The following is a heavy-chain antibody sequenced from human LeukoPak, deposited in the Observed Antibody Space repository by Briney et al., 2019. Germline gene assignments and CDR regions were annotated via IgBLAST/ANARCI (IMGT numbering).Heavy chain of an antibody. J-gene: IGHJ3*02. V-gene: IGHV1-69*05. Sequence: GASVKVSCKASGGTFSSYAISWVRQAPGQGLEWMGGIIPIFGTANYAQKFQGRVTITTDESTSTAYMELSSLRSEDTAVYYCARTLPYYYDSSNAFDIWGQGTMVTVSS. CDR1: GGTFSSYA. D-gene: IGHD3-22*01. CDR2: IIPIFGTA. CDR3: ARTLPYYYDSSNAFDI.